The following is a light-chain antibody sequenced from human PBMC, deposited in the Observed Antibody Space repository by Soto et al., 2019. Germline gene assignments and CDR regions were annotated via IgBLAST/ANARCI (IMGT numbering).Light chain of an antibody. Sequence: IHLTQSPASLSASLLYRVTITCLAIQVISSYLSWYQQKPGKAPKLLIYKASSLESGVPSRFSGSGSGTDFTLTISSLQPEDFATYFCQQLNSYPITFGQGTRLEIK. CDR1: QVISSY. V-gene: IGKV1-13*02. CDR2: KAS. J-gene: IGKJ5*01. CDR3: QQLNSYPIT.